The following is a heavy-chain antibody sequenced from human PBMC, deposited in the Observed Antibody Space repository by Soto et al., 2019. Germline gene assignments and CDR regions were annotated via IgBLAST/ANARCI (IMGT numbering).Heavy chain of an antibody. J-gene: IGHJ4*02. CDR2: IIPIFGTA. CDR3: ASAKDWNYQSDY. D-gene: IGHD1-7*01. CDR1: GGTFSSYA. Sequence: QVQRVQSGAEVKKPGSSVKVSCKASGGTFSSYAISWVRHAPGQGLEWMGGIIPIFGTANYAQQFQGRVTITADESTSTAYMELSSLRSEDTAVYYCASAKDWNYQSDYWGQGTLVTVSS. V-gene: IGHV1-69*01.